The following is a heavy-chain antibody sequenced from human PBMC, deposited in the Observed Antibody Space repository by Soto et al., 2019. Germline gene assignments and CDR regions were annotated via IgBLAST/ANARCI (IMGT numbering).Heavy chain of an antibody. V-gene: IGHV4-30-4*01. D-gene: IGHD5-18*01. CDR3: ARGGDTAMVSIGWFDP. CDR1: GGSISSGDYY. Sequence: QVQLQESGPGLVKPSQTLSLTCTVSGGSISSGDYYWSWIRQPPGKGLEWIGYIYYSGSTYYNPSLKSRVTISVDTSTNQFSLKLSSVTAADTAVYYCARGGDTAMVSIGWFDPWGQGTLVTVSS. CDR2: IYYSGST. J-gene: IGHJ5*02.